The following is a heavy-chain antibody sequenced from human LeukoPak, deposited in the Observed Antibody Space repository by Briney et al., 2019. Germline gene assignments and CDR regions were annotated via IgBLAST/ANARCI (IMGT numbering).Heavy chain of an antibody. CDR1: GASISSGDYY. CDR2: IYYSGSGST. CDR3: ARPPAI. Sequence: PSKTLSLTCTVSGASISSGDYYWSWIRQPPGKGLEWIGYIYYSGSGSTNYNPSLKSRVTISVDTSKNQFSLKLSSVTAADTAVYYCARPPAIWGQGTLVTVSS. V-gene: IGHV4-61*08. D-gene: IGHD2-2*02. J-gene: IGHJ4*02.